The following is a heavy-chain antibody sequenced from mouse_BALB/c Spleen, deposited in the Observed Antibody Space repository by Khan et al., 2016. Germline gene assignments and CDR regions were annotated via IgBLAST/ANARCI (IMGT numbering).Heavy chain of an antibody. J-gene: IGHJ2*01. D-gene: IGHD2-4*01. CDR2: IYPGDGDT. V-gene: IGHV1-87*01. CDR3: ARGNYYYDYDY. Sequence: VQLQESGAELARPGASVKLSCKASGYTFTTYWMQWVKQRPGQGLEWIGAIYPGDGDTRYTQKFKGKATLTADKSSSTAYMQLSSLASEDSAVYYCARGNYYYDYDYWGQGTTLTVSS. CDR1: GYTFTTYW.